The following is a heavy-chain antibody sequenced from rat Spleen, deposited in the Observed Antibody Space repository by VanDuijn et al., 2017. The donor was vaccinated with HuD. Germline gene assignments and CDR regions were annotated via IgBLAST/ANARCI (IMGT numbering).Heavy chain of an antibody. CDR3: ARSEGTHYYLPFAD. CDR1: GFIFNSYY. Sequence: EVQLVESGGGLVQPGGSLKLSCAASGFIFNSYYMVWVRQAPTKGLEWVAYISTAGSNTFYRDSVKGRFTISRDNAKSTLYLQMDSLRSEDTATYYCARSEGTHYYLPFADWGQGTLVTVSS. D-gene: IGHD1-12*02. J-gene: IGHJ3*01. V-gene: IGHV5-25*01. CDR2: ISTAGSNT.